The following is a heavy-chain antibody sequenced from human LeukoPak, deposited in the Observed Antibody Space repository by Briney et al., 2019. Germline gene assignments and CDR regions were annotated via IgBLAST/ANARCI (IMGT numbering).Heavy chain of an antibody. V-gene: IGHV1-69*01. CDR3: ERGGSPSIAAAGTVLQTFDY. CDR1: GGTFSSYA. J-gene: IGHJ4*02. D-gene: IGHD6-13*01. CDR2: IIPIFGTA. Sequence: SVKVSCKASGGTFSSYAISWVRQAPGQGLEWMGGIIPIFGTANYAQKFQGRVTITADESTSTAYMELSSLRSEDTAVYYCERGGSPSIAAAGTVLQTFDYWGQGTLVTVSS.